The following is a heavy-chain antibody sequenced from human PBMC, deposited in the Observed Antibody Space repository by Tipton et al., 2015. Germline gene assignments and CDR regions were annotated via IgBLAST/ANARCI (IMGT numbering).Heavy chain of an antibody. V-gene: IGHV3-11*01. CDR2: ISSYSGTTI. Sequence: SLRLSCAASGFTFSDYFLSWIRQAPGKGLEWVSYISSYSGTTIYYADSVKGRFTISRDNAKNSLYLQMNSLRAEDTAGYYCARGGSVFDSWGQGTLVTVSS. CDR1: GFTFSDYF. J-gene: IGHJ4*02. CDR3: ARGGSVFDS. D-gene: IGHD5-12*01.